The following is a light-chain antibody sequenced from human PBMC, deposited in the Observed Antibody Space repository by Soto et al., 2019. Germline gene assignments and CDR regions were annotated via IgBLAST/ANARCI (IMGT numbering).Light chain of an antibody. J-gene: IGKJ3*01. CDR2: GAS. CDR3: QQRSNWRGVT. V-gene: IGKV3-15*01. Sequence: EIVMTQSPATLSVSPGERATLSCRASQSVDSNVAWYQQKPGQAPRLLIYGASTRATGIPARFSGSGSGTEFTLTITSLEPEDFAVYYCQQRSNWRGVTFGPGTKVDIK. CDR1: QSVDSN.